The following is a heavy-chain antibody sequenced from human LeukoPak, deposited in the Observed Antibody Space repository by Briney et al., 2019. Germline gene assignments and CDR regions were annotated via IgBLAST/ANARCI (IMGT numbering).Heavy chain of an antibody. Sequence: GGSLRLSCAASGFTFSNYAMNWVRQAPGKGLEWVSSTGSGSSYIYYADSVKGRFTIFRDNAKNSLYLQMNSLRAEDTAVYYCARGGGGNPYYFDYWGQGTLVTVSS. CDR1: GFTFSNYA. CDR2: TGSGSSYI. CDR3: ARGGGGNPYYFDY. J-gene: IGHJ4*02. V-gene: IGHV3-21*01. D-gene: IGHD4-23*01.